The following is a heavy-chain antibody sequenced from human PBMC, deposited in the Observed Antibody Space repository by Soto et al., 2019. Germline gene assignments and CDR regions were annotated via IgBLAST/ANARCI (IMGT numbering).Heavy chain of an antibody. CDR2: IIPIFGTA. CDR1: GGGFRINS. J-gene: IGHJ6*02. Sequence: SARATSKECGGGFRINSRSWVQQAPEQGRQWTRGIIPIFGTAKYAQKFQGRVTITAEESTSTAYMELSSLRSEDTAVYYCARDGRVVPAAIPEAYYYYGMDVWGQGTTVTVTS. V-gene: IGHV1-69*13. D-gene: IGHD2-2*01. CDR3: ARDGRVVPAAIPEAYYYYGMDV.